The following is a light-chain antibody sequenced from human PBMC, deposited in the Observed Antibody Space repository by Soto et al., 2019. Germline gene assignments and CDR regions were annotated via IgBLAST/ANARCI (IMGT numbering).Light chain of an antibody. CDR1: QSVSSSY. CDR3: QQYGNSPIT. V-gene: IGKV3-20*01. CDR2: GAS. Sequence: EIVLTQSPGTLSLSPGERATLSCRASQSVSSSYLAWYQQKPGQAPRLLIYGASKRATGFPARFSGSGSGTDFTLTVSRLEPEDFALYYCQQYGNSPITFGQGTRLEIK. J-gene: IGKJ5*01.